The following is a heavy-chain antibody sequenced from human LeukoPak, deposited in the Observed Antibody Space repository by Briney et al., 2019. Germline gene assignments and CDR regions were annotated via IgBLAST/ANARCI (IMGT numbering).Heavy chain of an antibody. D-gene: IGHD2-21*02. CDR1: GYTFTGYY. CDR3: ARDGVVVTAVYYFDY. J-gene: IGHJ4*02. Sequence: ASVKVSCKASGYTFTGYYMHWVRQAPGQGLEWMGIINPSGGSTSYAQKFQGRVTMTRDTSTSTVYMELSSLRSEDTAVYYCARDGVVVTAVYYFDYWGQGTLVTVSS. CDR2: INPSGGST. V-gene: IGHV1-46*01.